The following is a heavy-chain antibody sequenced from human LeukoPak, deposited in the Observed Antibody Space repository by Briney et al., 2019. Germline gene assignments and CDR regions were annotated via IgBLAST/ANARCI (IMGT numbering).Heavy chain of an antibody. Sequence: GGSLRLSCAASGFTFSSYSMNWVRQAPGKGLEWVANIKQDGSEKYYVDSVKGRFTISRDNAKNSLYLQMNSLRAEDTAVYYCARGYSSRWAYYYYYMDVWGKGTTVTVSS. D-gene: IGHD6-13*01. J-gene: IGHJ6*03. CDR2: IKQDGSEK. V-gene: IGHV3-7*01. CDR3: ARGYSSRWAYYYYYMDV. CDR1: GFTFSSYS.